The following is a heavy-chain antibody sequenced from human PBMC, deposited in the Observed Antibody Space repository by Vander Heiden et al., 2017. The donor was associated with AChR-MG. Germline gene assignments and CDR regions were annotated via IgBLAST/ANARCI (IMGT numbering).Heavy chain of an antibody. CDR3: AAGEPTYYYGSGSYYTFDY. V-gene: IGHV3-23*01. Sequence: EVQLLESGGGLVQPGGSLRLSGAASGFTFSSYAMSWVRQAPGKGLEWVSAISGSGGSTYYADSVKGRFTISRDNSKNTLYLQMNSLRAEDTAVYYCAAGEPTYYYGSGSYYTFDYWGQGTLVTVSS. D-gene: IGHD3-10*01. CDR1: GFTFSSYA. J-gene: IGHJ4*02. CDR2: ISGSGGST.